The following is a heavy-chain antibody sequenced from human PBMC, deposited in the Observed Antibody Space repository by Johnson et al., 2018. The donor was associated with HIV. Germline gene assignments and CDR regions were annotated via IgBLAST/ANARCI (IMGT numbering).Heavy chain of an antibody. CDR3: AKDLYSSSWTNDAFDI. V-gene: IGHV3-7*03. Sequence: VQLVESGGGLVQPGRSLRLSCAASGFTFSTYAMHWVRQAPGKGLEWVANIKQEGSEKYYVDSVKGRFTISRDNAKNSLYLQMNSLRAEDTAVYYCAKDLYSSSWTNDAFDIWGQGTMVTVSS. J-gene: IGHJ3*02. CDR2: IKQEGSEK. CDR1: GFTFSTYA. D-gene: IGHD4-11*01.